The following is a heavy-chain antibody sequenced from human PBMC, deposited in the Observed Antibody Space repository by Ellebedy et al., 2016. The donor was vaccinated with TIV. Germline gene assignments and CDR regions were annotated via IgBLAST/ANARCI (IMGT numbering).Heavy chain of an antibody. D-gene: IGHD3-10*01. CDR2: IDTNTGNP. V-gene: IGHV7-4-1*02. CDR3: ARARPFYYGSGSSYGRNWFDP. CDR1: GYTFTSYT. J-gene: IGHJ5*02. Sequence: AASVKVSCKASGYTFTSYTLNWVRQAPGQGLEWMGWIDTNTGNPAYAPGFTGRFVFSLDTSVSTAYLQISSLKAEDTAVYYCARARPFYYGSGSSYGRNWFDPWGQGSLVTVSS.